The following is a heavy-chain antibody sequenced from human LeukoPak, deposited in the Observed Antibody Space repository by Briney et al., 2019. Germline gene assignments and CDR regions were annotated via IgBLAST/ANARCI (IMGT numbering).Heavy chain of an antibody. Sequence: GGSLRLSCAASGFIFSYSALHWVRRAPGKGLEWVALTSYDGRSSFYTDSVKGRFTISRDNAKDSLSLQMNSLRAEDTAVYYCARDRGYSTFDYWGQGTLVTVSS. D-gene: IGHD3-22*01. CDR3: ARDRGYSTFDY. CDR1: GFIFSYSA. J-gene: IGHJ4*02. V-gene: IGHV3-30*04. CDR2: TSYDGRSS.